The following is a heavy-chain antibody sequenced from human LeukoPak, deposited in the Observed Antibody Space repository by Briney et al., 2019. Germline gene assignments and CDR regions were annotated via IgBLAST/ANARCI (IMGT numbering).Heavy chain of an antibody. Sequence: GGSLRLSCAASGFTFSSYAMSWVRQAPGKGLEWVGRIKSKTDGGTTDYAAPVKGRFTISRDDSKNTLYLQMNSLKTEDTAVYYCTTEGRSYTTGLDYWGQGTLVTVSS. V-gene: IGHV3-15*01. J-gene: IGHJ4*02. CDR3: TTEGRSYTTGLDY. CDR2: IKSKTDGGTT. D-gene: IGHD1-26*01. CDR1: GFTFSSYA.